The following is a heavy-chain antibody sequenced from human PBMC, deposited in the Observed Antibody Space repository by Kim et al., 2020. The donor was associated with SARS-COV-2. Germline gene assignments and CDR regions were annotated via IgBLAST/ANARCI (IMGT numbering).Heavy chain of an antibody. Sequence: ANYAQKVQGRVTITADKSTSTAYMELSSLRSEDTAVYYCARGVAGTLYYWGQGTLVTVSS. CDR3: ARGVAGTLYY. V-gene: IGHV1-69*04. CDR2: A. J-gene: IGHJ4*02. D-gene: IGHD6-19*01.